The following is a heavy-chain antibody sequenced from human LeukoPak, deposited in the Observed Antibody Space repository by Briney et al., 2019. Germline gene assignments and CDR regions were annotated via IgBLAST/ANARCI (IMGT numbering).Heavy chain of an antibody. J-gene: IGHJ4*02. CDR1: GFPFSVYE. CDR2: IGSSGASR. Sequence: WGSLRLSCAVSGFPFSVYEMNWVSQAPGKGREWLSNIGSSGASRHYADSVKGRFSISRDNAENSLFLQMNSLRVEDTGIYYCALLAVASDFDYWGQGALVTVSS. D-gene: IGHD6-19*01. CDR3: ALLAVASDFDY. V-gene: IGHV3-48*03.